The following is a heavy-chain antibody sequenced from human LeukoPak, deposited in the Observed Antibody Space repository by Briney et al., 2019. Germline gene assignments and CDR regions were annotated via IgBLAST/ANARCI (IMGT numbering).Heavy chain of an antibody. V-gene: IGHV4-31*03. CDR2: IYYSGST. CDR3: ARDRDIVVVPAAPMFDY. Sequence: SQTLSLTCTVSGGSISSGGYYWSWIRQRPGKGLEWIGYIYYSGSTYYNPSLKSRVTISVDTSKNQFSLKLSSVTAADTAVYYCARDRDIVVVPAAPMFDYWGQGTLVTVSS. J-gene: IGHJ4*02. D-gene: IGHD2-2*01. CDR1: GGSISSGGYY.